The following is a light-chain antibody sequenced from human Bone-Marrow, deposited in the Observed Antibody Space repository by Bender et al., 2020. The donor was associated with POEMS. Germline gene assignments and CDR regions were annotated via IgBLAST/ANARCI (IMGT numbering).Light chain of an antibody. CDR3: QSYDSSLSGSV. V-gene: IGLV1-40*01. J-gene: IGLJ2*01. Sequence: VLTQPPSVSVAPGQTASVACGGNNIRGKSVHWYQQLPGTAPKLLIYGNSNRPSGVPERFSGSKSGTSASLAITGLQAEDEADYYCQSYDSSLSGSVFGGGTKLTVL. CDR2: GNS. CDR1: NNIRGKS.